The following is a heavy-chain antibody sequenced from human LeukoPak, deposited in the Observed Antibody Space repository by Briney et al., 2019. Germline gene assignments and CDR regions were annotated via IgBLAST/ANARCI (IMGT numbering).Heavy chain of an antibody. CDR3: VRDMDV. V-gene: IGHV3-7*05. CDR2: INQDGHEK. J-gene: IGHJ6*02. CDR1: GFTFSSYW. Sequence: GGSLRLSCVTSGFTFSSYWMNWVRQAPGKGLEWVANINQDGHEKNYVDSVKGRFTISRDNPKNSLYLQMNSLRAEDTAVYFCVRDMDVWAQGTTVTVSS.